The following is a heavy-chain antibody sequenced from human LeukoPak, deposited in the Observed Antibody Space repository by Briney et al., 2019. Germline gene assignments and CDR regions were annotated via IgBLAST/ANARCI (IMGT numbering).Heavy chain of an antibody. Sequence: GGSLRLSCAASGFMCSRFCRHWVRQLPGKGLAPVARSCVVGSVPSYADSAKGRFTVFRDDAKNTVDLQMDSLGVEDTAVYYCVRGSSGWRGMDVWGQGTTV. CDR3: VRGSSGWRGMDV. CDR2: SCVVGSVP. J-gene: IGHJ6*02. V-gene: IGHV3-74*01. CDR1: GFMCSRFC. D-gene: IGHD6-19*01.